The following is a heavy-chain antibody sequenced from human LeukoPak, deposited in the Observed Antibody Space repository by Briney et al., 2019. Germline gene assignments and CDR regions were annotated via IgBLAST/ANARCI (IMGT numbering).Heavy chain of an antibody. CDR1: GFTFSSYA. D-gene: IGHD3-10*01. CDR3: AKKGTYYYGSGSYPFDY. Sequence: PGGSLRLSCAASGFTFSSYAMSWVRQAPGKGLEWVSAISGSGGNTYYADSEKGRFTISRDNSKNTLYLQMNSLRAEDTAVYYCAKKGTYYYGSGSYPFDYWGQGTLVTVSS. V-gene: IGHV3-23*01. J-gene: IGHJ4*02. CDR2: ISGSGGNT.